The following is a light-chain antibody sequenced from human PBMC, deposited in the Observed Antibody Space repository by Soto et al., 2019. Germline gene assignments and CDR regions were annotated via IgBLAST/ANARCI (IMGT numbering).Light chain of an antibody. CDR1: TSDVASYDF. CDR2: DVD. CDR3: CTYAWHVPK. J-gene: IGLJ2*01. Sequence: QSALTQPASVSGSPGQSITLSCAGTTSDVASYDFASWYQQHPGRAPQLLIYDVDKRPSGISVRFSGSKSGATASLTISGLRPEDEAVYFCCTYAWHVPKFGGGTKLTVL. V-gene: IGLV2-23*02.